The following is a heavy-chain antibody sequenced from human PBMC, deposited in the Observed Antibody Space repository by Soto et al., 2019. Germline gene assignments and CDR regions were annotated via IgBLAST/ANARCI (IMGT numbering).Heavy chain of an antibody. CDR1: GYTFTSYA. J-gene: IGHJ4*02. D-gene: IGHD5-12*01. CDR3: ARGRGDGYNYYFDY. CDR2: INAGNGNT. Sequence: ASVKVSCKASGYTFTSYAMHWVRQAPGQRLEWMGWINAGNGNTKYSQKFQGRVTITRDTSASTAYMELSSLRSEDTAVYYCARGRGDGYNYYFDYWGQGTLVTVSS. V-gene: IGHV1-3*01.